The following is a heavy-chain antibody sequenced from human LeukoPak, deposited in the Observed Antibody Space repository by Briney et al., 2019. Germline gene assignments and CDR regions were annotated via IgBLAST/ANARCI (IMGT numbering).Heavy chain of an antibody. V-gene: IGHV3-53*01. CDR1: GFIVSRNY. CDR2: IYDGNT. Sequence: GGSLRLSCAASGFIVSRNYMSWVRQAPGKGLEWVSVIYDGNTYYADSVKGRFTISRDNSKNTLYLQMNSLRAEDTAIYYCAGFVRGLPRWGQGALVTVSS. D-gene: IGHD3-10*01. J-gene: IGHJ4*02. CDR3: AGFVRGLPR.